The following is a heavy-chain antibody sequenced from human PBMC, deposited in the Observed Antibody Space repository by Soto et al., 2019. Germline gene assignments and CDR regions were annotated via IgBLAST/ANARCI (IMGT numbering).Heavy chain of an antibody. J-gene: IGHJ3*02. V-gene: IGHV4-59*08. D-gene: IGHD1-26*01. CDR3: ARRWGYAFDI. CDR2: IYYSGST. CDR1: GGSISSYY. Sequence: QVQLQESGPGLVKPSETLSLTCTVSGGSISSYYCSWIRQPPGKGLEWIGHIYYSGSTNYNPSLKSRVTISVDTSKIQFSRKLSSVTAADTAVYYCARRWGYAFDIWGQGTMVTVSS.